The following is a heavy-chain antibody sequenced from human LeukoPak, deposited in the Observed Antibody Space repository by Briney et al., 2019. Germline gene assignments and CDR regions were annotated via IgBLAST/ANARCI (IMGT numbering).Heavy chain of an antibody. CDR3: ARQISTYWFDP. D-gene: IGHD3-3*01. Sequence: SETLSLTCTVSGGSISSSSYYWGWIRQPPGKGLEWIGSIYYSGSTYYNPSLKSRVTISVDTSKNQFSLKLSSVTAADTAVYYCARQISTYWFDPWGQGILVTVSS. J-gene: IGHJ5*02. V-gene: IGHV4-39*01. CDR1: GGSISSSSYY. CDR2: IYYSGST.